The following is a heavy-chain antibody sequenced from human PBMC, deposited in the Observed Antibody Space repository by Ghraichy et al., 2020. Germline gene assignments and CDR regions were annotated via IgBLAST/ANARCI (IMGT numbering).Heavy chain of an antibody. J-gene: IGHJ4*02. CDR2: ISGSGSST. Sequence: GESLNISCAASGFTFSSYAMSWVHQAPGKGLEWVSAISGSGSSTYDADSVKGRFTISRDNSKNTLYLQMNSLRAEDTAVYYCAKEEGGRAVDYWGQGTLVTVSS. CDR3: AKEEGGRAVDY. D-gene: IGHD3-10*01. V-gene: IGHV3-23*01. CDR1: GFTFSSYA.